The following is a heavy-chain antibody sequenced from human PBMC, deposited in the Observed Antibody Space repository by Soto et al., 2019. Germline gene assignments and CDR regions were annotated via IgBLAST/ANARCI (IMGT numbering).Heavy chain of an antibody. J-gene: IGHJ4*02. Sequence: PSETLSLTCAVYGGSFSGYYWSWIRQPPGKGLEWIGEINHSGSTNYNPSLKSRVTISVDTSKNQFSLKLSSVTAADTAVYYCARARLANWDRDETYFHYWSQGTLVTVSS. D-gene: IGHD7-27*01. V-gene: IGHV4-34*01. CDR1: GGSFSGYY. CDR3: ARARLANWDRDETYFHY. CDR2: INHSGST.